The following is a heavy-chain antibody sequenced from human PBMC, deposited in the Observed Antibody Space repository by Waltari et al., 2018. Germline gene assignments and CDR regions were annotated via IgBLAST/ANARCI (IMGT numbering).Heavy chain of an antibody. CDR1: GGSLSRSSYY. Sequence: QLQLQESGPGLVKPSETLSLTCTVSGGSLSRSSYYWGWLRQPPGKGLEWIGSIYYSGSTYYNPSLKSRVTISVDTSKNQFSLKLSSVTAADTAVYYCARVPYVWGSYGPFDYWGQGTLVTVSS. V-gene: IGHV4-39*07. J-gene: IGHJ4*02. CDR3: ARVPYVWGSYGPFDY. CDR2: IYYSGST. D-gene: IGHD3-16*01.